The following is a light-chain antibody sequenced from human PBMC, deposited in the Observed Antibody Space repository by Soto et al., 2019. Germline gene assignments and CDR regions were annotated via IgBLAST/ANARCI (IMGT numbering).Light chain of an antibody. CDR1: QSVLYRSTNTNS. CDR3: QQYYSSPLT. CDR2: WTS. V-gene: IGKV4-1*01. J-gene: IGKJ4*01. Sequence: DIVMTQSPDSLAVPLGERATINCKSSQSVLYRSTNTNSISWYQQKPGQPPKVLIYWTSIRGSGVPDRFSGSGSETDFTLTISSLQAEDVGVYYCQQYYSSPLTFGGGTKVEIK.